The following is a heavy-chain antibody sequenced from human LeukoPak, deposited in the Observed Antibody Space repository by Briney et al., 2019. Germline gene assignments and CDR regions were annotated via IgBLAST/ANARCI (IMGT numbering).Heavy chain of an antibody. V-gene: IGHV3-21*06. D-gene: IGHD1-1*01. CDR3: ARGPVHTDMLLGYMDV. J-gene: IGHJ6*03. CDR1: GFTFREYS. Sequence: PGGSLRLACAASGFTFREYSMKWVRQAPGKGLEWVSYISSSSSYIYYADSVKGRFTVSRDSDTNSLFLQMNSLRAEDTAVYFCARGPVHTDMLLGYMDVWGKGTTVTVPS. CDR2: ISSSSSYI.